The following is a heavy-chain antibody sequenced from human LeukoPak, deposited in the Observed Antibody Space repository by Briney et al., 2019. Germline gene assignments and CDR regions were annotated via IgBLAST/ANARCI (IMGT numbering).Heavy chain of an antibody. V-gene: IGHV2-70*04. D-gene: IGHD2-21*02. CDR2: IDWHDDK. J-gene: IGHJ4*02. Sequence: SGPALVKPTQTLTLTCTFSGFSLSTSGMRVGWIRQPPGKALEWLARIDWHDDKFYSTSLKTRLTISKDTSKNQVVLTMTNMDPVDTATYYCARTTSYCGGDCYVDWGQGTLVTVSS. CDR3: ARTTSYCGGDCYVD. CDR1: GFSLSTSGMR.